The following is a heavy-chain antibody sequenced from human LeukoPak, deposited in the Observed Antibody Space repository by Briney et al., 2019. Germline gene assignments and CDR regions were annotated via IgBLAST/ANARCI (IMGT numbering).Heavy chain of an antibody. J-gene: IGHJ4*02. CDR2: INPDSGGT. Sequence: GSVKVSCKASGYTFTGYYMHWVRQAPGQGLEWMGWINPDSGGTNYAQKFQGRVTMTRDTSISTAYMELSSLRSEDMAVYYCARGSSGWYPILDYWGQGTLVTVSS. V-gene: IGHV1-2*02. D-gene: IGHD6-19*01. CDR1: GYTFTGYY. CDR3: ARGSSGWYPILDY.